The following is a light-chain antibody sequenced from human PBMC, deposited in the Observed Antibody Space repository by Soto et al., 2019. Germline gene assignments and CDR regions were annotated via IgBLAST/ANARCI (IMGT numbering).Light chain of an antibody. V-gene: IGKV1-39*01. CDR1: QSISSS. Sequence: DIPMTQSPSSLSASVGDRVTITCRASQSISSSLNWYQQKPGTAPNLLIYAASSLQSGVPSRFSGSGSGTDFTLTISSLQPEDFPTYYCQQSYSTPRTFGQGTKLEIK. CDR3: QQSYSTPRT. CDR2: AAS. J-gene: IGKJ2*01.